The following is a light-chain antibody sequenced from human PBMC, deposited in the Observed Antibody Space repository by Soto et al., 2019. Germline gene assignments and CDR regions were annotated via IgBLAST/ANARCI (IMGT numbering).Light chain of an antibody. CDR1: QSISSW. Sequence: DIQGALSASPLSASVGDRVTITCGASQSISSWLAWYQQKPGKAPKLLIYDASSLESGVPSRFSGSGSGTEFTLTISSLQPDDFTLYCCQHRSNWPITFGQGTRPEI. V-gene: IGKV1-5*01. CDR2: DAS. CDR3: QHRSNWPIT. J-gene: IGKJ5*01.